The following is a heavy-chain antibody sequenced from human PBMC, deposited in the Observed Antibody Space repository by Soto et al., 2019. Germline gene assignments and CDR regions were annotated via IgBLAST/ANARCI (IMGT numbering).Heavy chain of an antibody. CDR3: AKEWGDCSSTDNCFLLAHY. CDR1: GFTFSSYA. J-gene: IGHJ4*02. CDR2: ISGSGDGT. Sequence: PGGSLRLSCAASGFTFSSYAMSWVRQAPGKGLDWVSTISGSGDGTFYADSVKGRFTISRDSSKNTLYLQTNSLRAEDTAVYYCAKEWGDCSSTDNCFLLAHYWGQGTLVTVSS. V-gene: IGHV3-23*01. D-gene: IGHD2-2*01.